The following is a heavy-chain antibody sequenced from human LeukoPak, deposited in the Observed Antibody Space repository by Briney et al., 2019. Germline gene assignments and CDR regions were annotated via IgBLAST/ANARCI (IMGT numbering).Heavy chain of an antibody. CDR1: GYSISSGYY. V-gene: IGHV4-38-2*01. CDR3: AGPGYHFDY. Sequence: SETLSLTCAVSGYSISSGYYWGWIRQPPGKGLEWIGGIYHSGSTYYNPSLKSRVTISVDTSKNQFSLKLSSVTAADTAVYYCAGPGYHFDYWGQGTLVTVSS. D-gene: IGHD3-9*01. J-gene: IGHJ4*02. CDR2: IYHSGST.